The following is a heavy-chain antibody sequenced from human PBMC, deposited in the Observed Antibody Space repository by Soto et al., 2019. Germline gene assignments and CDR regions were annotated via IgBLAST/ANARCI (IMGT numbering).Heavy chain of an antibody. Sequence: GGSLRLSCAASGFTFSSYGMHWVRQAPGKGLEWVAVIWYDGSNKYYADSVKGRFTISRDNSKNTLYLQMNSLRAEDTAVYYCAREREYRYDFWCGYNPIISSSATDYGMDVWGQGTKVTVSS. V-gene: IGHV3-33*08. CDR2: IWYDGSNK. CDR3: AREREYRYDFWCGYNPIISSSATDYGMDV. J-gene: IGHJ6*02. D-gene: IGHD3-3*01. CDR1: GFTFSSYG.